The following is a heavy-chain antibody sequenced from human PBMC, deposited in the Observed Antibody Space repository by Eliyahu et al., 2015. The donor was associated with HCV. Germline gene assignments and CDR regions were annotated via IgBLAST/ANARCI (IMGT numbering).Heavy chain of an antibody. Sequence: EVQLVESGGGLVKPGGSLRLSCAAXGFXFSSYSLNWVRQAPGKGLEWVSSISSSSSYIYYADSVKGRFTISRDNAKNSLYLQMNSLRAEDTAVYYCARAPGIAAPGDYWGQGTLVTVSS. CDR3: ARAPGIAAPGDY. V-gene: IGHV3-21*01. CDR2: ISSSSSYI. J-gene: IGHJ4*02. D-gene: IGHD6-13*01. CDR1: GFXFSSYS.